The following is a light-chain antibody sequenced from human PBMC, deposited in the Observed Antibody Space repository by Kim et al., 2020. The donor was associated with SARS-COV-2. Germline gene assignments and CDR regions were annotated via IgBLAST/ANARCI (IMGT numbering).Light chain of an antibody. CDR2: AAS. V-gene: IGKV1-9*01. CDR1: QGIGSY. Sequence: SSVGDRVTLTCRASQGIGSYLAWYQQKPGKAPKLLIYAASTLQSGVPSRFSGSGSATDFTLTITSLQPEDFATYYCQQLEYYPITFGQGTRLEIK. J-gene: IGKJ5*01. CDR3: QQLEYYPIT.